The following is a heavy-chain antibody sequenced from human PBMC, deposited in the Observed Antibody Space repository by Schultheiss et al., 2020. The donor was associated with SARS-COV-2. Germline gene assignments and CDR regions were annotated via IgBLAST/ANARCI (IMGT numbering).Heavy chain of an antibody. CDR2: IYHTGNA. Sequence: SETLSLTCAVSGYSISSGYYWGWIRQPPGKGLEWIGSIYHTGNAYYNPSLKSRATISVDTSKNQFSLKLSSVTAADTAVYYCARNYGDVWYFDLWGRGTLVTVSS. D-gene: IGHD4-17*01. J-gene: IGHJ2*01. V-gene: IGHV4-38-2*01. CDR3: ARNYGDVWYFDL. CDR1: GYSISSGYY.